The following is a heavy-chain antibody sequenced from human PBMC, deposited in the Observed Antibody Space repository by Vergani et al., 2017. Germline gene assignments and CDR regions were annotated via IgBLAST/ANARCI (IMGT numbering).Heavy chain of an antibody. J-gene: IGHJ4*02. CDR2: IYPGDSDT. Sequence: EVQLVPSGAEVKKPGESLKISCKGSGYSFTSYWIGWVRQLPGKGLEWMGIIYPGDSDTRYSPSFQGQVTISADKSISTAYLQWSSLKASDTAMYYCARHFEYSSSSGWVGGDYWGQGTLVTVSS. CDR3: ARHFEYSSSSGWVGGDY. D-gene: IGHD6-6*01. V-gene: IGHV5-51*01. CDR1: GYSFTSYW.